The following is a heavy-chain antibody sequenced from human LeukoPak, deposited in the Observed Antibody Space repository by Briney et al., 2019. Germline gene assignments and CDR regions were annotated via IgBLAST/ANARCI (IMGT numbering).Heavy chain of an antibody. Sequence: ASVKVSCKASGYTFTIYYMHWVRQAPGQGLEWMGWINPNSGGTNYAQKFQGRVTMTRDTSISTAYMELSRLRSDDTAVYYCARERIAVAGMFDPWGQGTLVTVSS. D-gene: IGHD6-19*01. CDR1: GYTFTIYY. J-gene: IGHJ5*02. V-gene: IGHV1-2*02. CDR2: INPNSGGT. CDR3: ARERIAVAGMFDP.